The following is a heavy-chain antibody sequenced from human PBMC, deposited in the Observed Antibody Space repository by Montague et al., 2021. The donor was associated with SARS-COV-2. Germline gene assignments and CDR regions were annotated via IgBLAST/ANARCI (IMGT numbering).Heavy chain of an antibody. CDR1: GFTFSSYA. CDR3: AKASGGFGVYYGMDV. Sequence: SLRLSCAASGFTFSSYAMSLFRQAPVKGLEWVSVIYSGGSSTYYSDSVKVRFTISRDNSKNTLYLQMNSLRAEDTAVYYCAKASGGFGVYYGMDVWGQGTTVTGSS. CDR2: IYSGGSST. V-gene: IGHV3-23*03. J-gene: IGHJ6*02. D-gene: IGHD3-16*01.